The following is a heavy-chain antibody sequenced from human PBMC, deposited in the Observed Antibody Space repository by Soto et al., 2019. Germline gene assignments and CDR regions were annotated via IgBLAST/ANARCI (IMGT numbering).Heavy chain of an antibody. D-gene: IGHD3-9*01. J-gene: IGHJ5*02. CDR1: GGSVNSGDYY. CDR2: IYYSGST. Sequence: LSLTCTVSGGSVNSGDYYWSWIRQSPGKGLEWIGYIYYSGSTYYNPSLKSRVTISVDTSKNQFSLKLSSVTAADTAVYYCARGPRYYDILTGYYTLQYNWFDPWGQGTLVTVS. V-gene: IGHV4-30-4*01. CDR3: ARGPRYYDILTGYYTLQYNWFDP.